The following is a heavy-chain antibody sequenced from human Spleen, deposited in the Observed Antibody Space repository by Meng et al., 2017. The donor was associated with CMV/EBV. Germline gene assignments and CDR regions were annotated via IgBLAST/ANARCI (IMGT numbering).Heavy chain of an antibody. CDR2: NIPVFDTP. V-gene: IGHV1-69*05. J-gene: IGHJ3*02. CDR1: GYTFTNYD. D-gene: IGHD3-10*01. Sequence: SVKVSCKASGYTFTNYDINWVRQAPGQGLEWMGGNIPVFDTPVYAQKFQGRVSMTTDESTSTAYMELSSLRSEDTAVYYCARDGAEGAFDIWGQGTMVTVSS. CDR3: ARDGAEGAFDI.